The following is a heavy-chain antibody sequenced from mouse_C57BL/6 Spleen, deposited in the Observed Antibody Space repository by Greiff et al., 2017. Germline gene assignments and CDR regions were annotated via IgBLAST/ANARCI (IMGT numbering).Heavy chain of an antibody. CDR3: ALSYYYAMDY. D-gene: IGHD6-1*01. J-gene: IGHJ4*01. Sequence: VQLQESGPELVKPGASVKISCKASGYAFSSSWMHWVKQRPGKGLEWIGRIYPGDGDTNYNGKFKGKATLTADKSSSTAYMQLSSLTSEDSAVYFCALSYYYAMDYWGQGTSVTVSS. CDR2: IYPGDGDT. V-gene: IGHV1-82*01. CDR1: GYAFSSSW.